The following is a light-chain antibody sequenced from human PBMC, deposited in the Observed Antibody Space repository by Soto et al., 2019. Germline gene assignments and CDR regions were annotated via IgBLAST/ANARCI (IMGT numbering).Light chain of an antibody. Sequence: QSVLTQPPSVSGSPGQSVTISCTGTSSDVGHYSYVSWYQQHPGKGPKLVIYDVTKRPSGVPDRFSGSKSGNTASLTISGLQAEEEADYSCCSYAGSSKLHVFGTGAKVTVL. CDR3: CSYAGSSKLHV. J-gene: IGLJ1*01. V-gene: IGLV2-11*01. CDR1: SSDVGHYSY. CDR2: DVT.